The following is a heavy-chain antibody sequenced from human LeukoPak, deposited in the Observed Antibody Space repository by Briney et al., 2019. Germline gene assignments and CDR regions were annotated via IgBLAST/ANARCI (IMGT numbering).Heavy chain of an antibody. CDR1: GFTFSSYG. CDR3: AKSPAVQGYSYGYCYYMDV. V-gene: IGHV3-23*01. J-gene: IGHJ6*03. D-gene: IGHD5-18*01. Sequence: GGSLRLSCAASGFTFSSYGMSWVRQAPGKGLEWVSAISGSGGSTYYADSVKGRFTISRDNSKNTLYLQMNSLRAEDTAVYYCAKSPAVQGYSYGYCYYMDVWGKGTTVTISS. CDR2: ISGSGGST.